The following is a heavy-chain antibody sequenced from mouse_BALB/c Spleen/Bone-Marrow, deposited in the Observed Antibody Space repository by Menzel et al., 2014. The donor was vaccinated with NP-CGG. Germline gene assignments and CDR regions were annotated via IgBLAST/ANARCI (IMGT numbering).Heavy chain of an antibody. CDR1: GYPFSSYW. J-gene: IGHJ2*01. V-gene: IGHV1-80*01. CDR2: IYPGDGET. Sequence: QVQLQQSGAELVRPGSSVKISCKASGYPFSSYWMSWVKQRPGQGLEWIGQIYPGDGETNYNGRFKGNATLTADKSSSTAYMQLISLIYEVSAVCSWTSRDGG. CDR3: TSRD. D-gene: IGHD3-3*01.